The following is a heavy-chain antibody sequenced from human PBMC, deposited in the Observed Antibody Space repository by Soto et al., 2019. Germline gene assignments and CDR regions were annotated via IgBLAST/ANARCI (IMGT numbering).Heavy chain of an antibody. Sequence: ASVKVSCKASGYTFTSYDINWVRQATGQGLEWMGWMNPNSGNTGYAQKFQGRVTMTRNTSISTAYMELSSLRSEDTAVYYCAVSSCRGGGCYRDYYYYRDVWGKGTTVTVSS. CDR1: GYTFTSYD. CDR3: AVSSCRGGGCYRDYYYYRDV. D-gene: IGHD2-15*01. CDR2: MNPNSGNT. J-gene: IGHJ6*03. V-gene: IGHV1-8*01.